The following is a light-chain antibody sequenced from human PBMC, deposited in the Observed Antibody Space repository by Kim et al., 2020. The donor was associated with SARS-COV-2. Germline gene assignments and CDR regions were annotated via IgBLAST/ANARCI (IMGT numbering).Light chain of an antibody. CDR3: SSYTSSSTPVV. CDR2: DVS. J-gene: IGLJ2*01. CDR1: SSDFGGYNY. V-gene: IGLV2-14*03. Sequence: QSALTQPASVSGSPGQSITISCTGTSSDFGGYNYVSWYQQHPGKAPKLMIYDVSNRPSGVSNRFSGSKSGNTASLTISGLQAEDEADYYCSSYTSSSTPVVFGGGTQLTVL.